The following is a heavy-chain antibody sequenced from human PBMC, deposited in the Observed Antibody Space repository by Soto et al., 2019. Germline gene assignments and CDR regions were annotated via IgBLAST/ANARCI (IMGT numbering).Heavy chain of an antibody. Sequence: GGSLSLSCAPSGFTFSSYGMHWVRQAPGKGLEWVAVIWYDGSNKYYADSVKGRFTISRDNSKNTLYLQMNSLRAEDTAVYYCARMLGYCSGGSCYSGYYYGMDVWGQGTTVTVSS. CDR1: GFTFSSYG. CDR2: IWYDGSNK. CDR3: ARMLGYCSGGSCYSGYYYGMDV. J-gene: IGHJ6*02. V-gene: IGHV3-33*01. D-gene: IGHD2-15*01.